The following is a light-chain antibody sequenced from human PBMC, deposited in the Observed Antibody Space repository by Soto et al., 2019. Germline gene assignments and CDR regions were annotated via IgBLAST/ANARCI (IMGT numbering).Light chain of an antibody. V-gene: IGLV2-14*01. CDR3: SSYTSSSTVV. CDR1: SSDVGGYNY. CDR2: EVS. Sequence: QSALTQPASVSGSPGKSITISCTGTSSDVGGYNYVSWYQQHPGKAPKLMIYEVSNRPSGVSNRVSGSKSGNTASLTSSGLQAEDEADYYWSSYTSSSTVVFGGGTKLTVL. J-gene: IGLJ2*01.